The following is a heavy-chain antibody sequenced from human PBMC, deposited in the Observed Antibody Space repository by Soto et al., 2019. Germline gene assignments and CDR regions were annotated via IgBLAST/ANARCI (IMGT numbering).Heavy chain of an antibody. CDR2: IYWNDDK. CDR1: GFSLSTSGVG. V-gene: IGHV2-5*01. CDR3: ARAYYDILTGYHRSYFDY. J-gene: IGHJ4*02. Sequence: SGPTLVNPTQTLTLTCTLSGFSLSTSGVGVGWIRQPPGKALEWLAVIYWNDDKRYSPSLKSRLTITKDTSKNQVVLIMTNMDPVDTATYYCARAYYDILTGYHRSYFDYWGQGTLVIVSS. D-gene: IGHD3-9*01.